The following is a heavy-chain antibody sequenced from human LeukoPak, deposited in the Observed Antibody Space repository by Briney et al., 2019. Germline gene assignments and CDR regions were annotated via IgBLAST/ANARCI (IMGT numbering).Heavy chain of an antibody. D-gene: IGHD3-3*01. V-gene: IGHV3-74*01. Sequence: GGSLRLSCAVSGFTFRNYWMYWVRQAPGEALVWVSRISGDGSTTTYADTVKGRFTISRDNAKNTLYLQMNSLRADDTAVNYCASSLLGVSPWGQGTLVTVSS. CDR3: ASSLLGVSP. CDR2: ISGDGSTT. CDR1: GFTFRNYW. J-gene: IGHJ4*02.